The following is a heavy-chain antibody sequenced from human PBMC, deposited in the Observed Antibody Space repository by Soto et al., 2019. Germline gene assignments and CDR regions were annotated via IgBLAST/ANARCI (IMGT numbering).Heavy chain of an antibody. CDR2: INPNADTT. CDR1: GYTFTSYY. Sequence: ASVKITCKTSGYTFTSYYMHWVRQAPGQGLEWMGMINPNADTTTYAQKFQARFPVTKESSTSTVYMELNSLRSEDPAMYYCARQDGDGSYYYSYYGMDVWGHGTTVTVS. V-gene: IGHV1-46*01. CDR3: ARQDGDGSYYYSYYGMDV. D-gene: IGHD4-17*01. J-gene: IGHJ6*02.